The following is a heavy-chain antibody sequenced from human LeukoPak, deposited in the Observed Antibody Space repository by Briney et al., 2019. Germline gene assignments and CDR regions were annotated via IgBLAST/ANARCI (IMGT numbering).Heavy chain of an antibody. J-gene: IGHJ4*02. D-gene: IGHD2-2*01. CDR3: ARSGYCSSTSCYAAAGFDY. V-gene: IGHV3-7*01. CDR1: GFTFSSYA. Sequence: GGSLRLSCAASGFTFSSYAMSWVRQASGKGLEWVANIKQDGSEKYYVDSVKGRFTISRDNAKNSLYLQMNSLRAEDTAVYYCARSGYCSSTSCYAAAGFDYWGQGTLVTVSS. CDR2: IKQDGSEK.